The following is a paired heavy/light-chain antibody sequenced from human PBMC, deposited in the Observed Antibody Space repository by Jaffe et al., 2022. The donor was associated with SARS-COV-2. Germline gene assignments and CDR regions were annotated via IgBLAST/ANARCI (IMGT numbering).Heavy chain of an antibody. J-gene: IGHJ4*02. Sequence: EVQLVESGGGLVQPGRSLRLSCAASGFTFNSYAMSWVRQAPGRGLEWVSTIGASGGITYYADSVKGRFTISRDNSQNTLYLQMNSLRAEDTAVYFCAKAFRGWAPFDYWGQGTLVTVSS. CDR3: AKAFRGWAPFDY. CDR2: IGASGGIT. D-gene: IGHD1-26*01. CDR1: GFTFNSYA. V-gene: IGHV3-23*04.
Light chain of an antibody. CDR1: QSVSSSY. V-gene: IGKV3-20*01. CDR3: QQCGYSPFT. CDR2: GAS. J-gene: IGKJ3*01. Sequence: EIVLTQSPATLSLSPGERATLSCRASQSVSSSYLAWYQQKPGQAPRLLIYGASSRATGIPDRFSGSGSGTDFTLTISRLEPEDFAVYYCQQCGYSPFTFGPGTTVDIK.